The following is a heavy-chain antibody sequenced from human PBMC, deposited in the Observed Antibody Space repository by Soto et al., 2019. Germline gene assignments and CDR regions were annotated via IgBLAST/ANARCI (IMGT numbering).Heavy chain of an antibody. D-gene: IGHD6-19*01. CDR1: GYTFTSYG. V-gene: IGHV1-2*02. Sequence: ASVKVSCKASGYTFTSYGISWVRQAPGQGLEWMGWISANSGSTNYAQKFQGRVTMTRDTSISTAYMELSRLRSDDTAVYYCARERVAGIYYFDYWGQGTLVTVSS. J-gene: IGHJ4*02. CDR3: ARERVAGIYYFDY. CDR2: ISANSGST.